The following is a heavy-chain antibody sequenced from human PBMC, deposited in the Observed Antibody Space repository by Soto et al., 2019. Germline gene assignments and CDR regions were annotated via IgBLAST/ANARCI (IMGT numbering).Heavy chain of an antibody. CDR3: ARDTRYYDGSGFVEY. CDR1: GYTFTSYG. CDR2: ISAYTGDT. D-gene: IGHD3-22*01. V-gene: IGHV1-18*01. J-gene: IGHJ4*02. Sequence: ATVKVSCKASGYTFTSYGITWVRQAPGQGLEWMGWISAYTGDTNYAQKLEGRVTMTTDTSTSTAYMELRSLTSDDTAVYYCARDTRYYDGSGFVEYWGQGTPVTVSS.